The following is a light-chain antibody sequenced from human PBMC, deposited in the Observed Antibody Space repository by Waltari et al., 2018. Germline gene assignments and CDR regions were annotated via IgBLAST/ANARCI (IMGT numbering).Light chain of an antibody. CDR2: DVS. Sequence: EVVLTQSPLTLSLSPVDRATLPCRARRSVGSYLAWYQQKPGQAPRLLIYDVSKRATGIPARFSGSGSGTDFTLTISSLEPEDFAFYYCQQRSNWPPALTFGGGTRVEIK. CDR3: QQRSNWPPALT. V-gene: IGKV3-11*01. J-gene: IGKJ4*01. CDR1: RSVGSY.